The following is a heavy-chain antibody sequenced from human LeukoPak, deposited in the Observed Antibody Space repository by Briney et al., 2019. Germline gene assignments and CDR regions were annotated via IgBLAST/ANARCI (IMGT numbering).Heavy chain of an antibody. CDR1: GYTFTGYY. CDR3: ARDLDYDYVWGSPLY. J-gene: IGHJ4*02. V-gene: IGHV1-2*02. D-gene: IGHD3-16*01. CDR2: INPNSGGT. Sequence: ASVKVSCKASGYTFTGYYMHWVRQAPGQGLEWMGWINPNSGGTNYAQKFQGRVTMTRDTSISTAYMELSRLRSDDTAVYYCARDLDYDYVWGSPLYWGQGTLVTVSS.